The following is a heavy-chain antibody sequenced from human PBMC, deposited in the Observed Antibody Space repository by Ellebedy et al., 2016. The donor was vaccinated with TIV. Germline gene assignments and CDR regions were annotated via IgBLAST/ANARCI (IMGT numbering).Heavy chain of an antibody. Sequence: AASVQVSCKASGGTFSTYSMTWVRQAPGQGLEWMGGIIPISGTANYAQSFRDRLTITADESTSTAYMELSSLRFDDTAVYYCAKGKTFGVITPPFDPWGQGTLVTVSS. CDR2: IIPISGTA. V-gene: IGHV1-69*13. CDR1: GGTFSTYS. J-gene: IGHJ5*02. D-gene: IGHD3-3*01. CDR3: AKGKTFGVITPPFDP.